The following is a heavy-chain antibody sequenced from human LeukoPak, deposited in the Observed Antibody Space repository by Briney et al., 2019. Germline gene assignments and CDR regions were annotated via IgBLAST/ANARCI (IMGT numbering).Heavy chain of an antibody. Sequence: LETLSLTCTVSGDSIDSYYWSWIRQPPGEGLQWIGYVFYSGPTNYDASLKSRVAISVDRSKNQFSLKLTSVSAADTAVYYCAGRSARYFDSWGQGTPVTVSS. J-gene: IGHJ4*02. D-gene: IGHD1-26*01. V-gene: IGHV4-59*01. CDR3: AGRSARYFDS. CDR2: VFYSGPT. CDR1: GDSIDSYY.